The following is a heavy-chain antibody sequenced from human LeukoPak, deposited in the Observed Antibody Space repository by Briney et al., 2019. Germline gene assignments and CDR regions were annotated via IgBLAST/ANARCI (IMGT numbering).Heavy chain of an antibody. CDR2: IYYSGST. CDR3: ARITTFSGAFDI. J-gene: IGHJ3*02. Sequence: PSETLSLTCTVSGGSISSYYWSWIRQPPGKGLEWIGYIYYSGSTNYNPSLKSRVTISVDTSKNQFSLKLSSVTAADTAVYYCARITTFSGAFDIWGQGTMVTVSS. D-gene: IGHD3-10*01. V-gene: IGHV4-59*01. CDR1: GGSISSYY.